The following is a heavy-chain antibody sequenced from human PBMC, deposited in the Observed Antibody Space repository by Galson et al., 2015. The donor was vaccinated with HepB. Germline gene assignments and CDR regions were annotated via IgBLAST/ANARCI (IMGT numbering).Heavy chain of an antibody. D-gene: IGHD3-16*01. CDR2: SRNKDRSYTT. J-gene: IGHJ6*02. Sequence: SLRLSCAASGFTFSDHYMDWVRQAPGKGLEWVGRSRNKDRSYTTEYAASVKGRFTISRDDSKNSLYLQMNSLKTEDTAVYYCARGPPRSVITFGGLTGGMDYHYGMDVWGQGTTVTVSS. V-gene: IGHV3-72*01. CDR3: ARGPPRSVITFGGLTGGMDYHYGMDV. CDR1: GFTFSDHY.